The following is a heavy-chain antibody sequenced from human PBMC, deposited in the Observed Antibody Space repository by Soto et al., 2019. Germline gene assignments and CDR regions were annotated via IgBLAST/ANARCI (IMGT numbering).Heavy chain of an antibody. CDR3: VRSNAHPFQSYSGMYV. CDR1: GFSLTTGRMG. CDR2: IFSDNER. V-gene: IGHV2-26*01. D-gene: IGHD4-4*01. J-gene: IGHJ6*02. Sequence: QVTLKASGPVLVKPTETLTLTCTVSGFSLTTGRMGVSWIRQSPGKALEWLAHIFSDNERSYSTSLQGRLTISEDSSGSHVVLRLTNMYPADSGTYSCVRSNAHPFQSYSGMYVWGQRTTVTVS.